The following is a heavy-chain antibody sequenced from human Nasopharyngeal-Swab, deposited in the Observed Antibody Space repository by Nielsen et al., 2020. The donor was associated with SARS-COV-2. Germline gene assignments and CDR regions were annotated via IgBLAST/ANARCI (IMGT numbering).Heavy chain of an antibody. CDR3: ARVVGSKGQLVFDY. D-gene: IGHD6-6*01. J-gene: IGHJ4*02. Sequence: WVRQAPGQRLEWMGWINAGNGNTKYSQKFQGRVTITRDTSASTAYMELSSLRSEDTAVYYCARVVGSKGQLVFDYWGQGTLVTVSS. V-gene: IGHV1-3*01. CDR2: INAGNGNT.